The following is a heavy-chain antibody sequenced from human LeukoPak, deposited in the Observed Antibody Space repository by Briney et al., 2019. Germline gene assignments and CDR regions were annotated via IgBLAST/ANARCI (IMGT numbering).Heavy chain of an antibody. CDR1: GGSINAYY. CDR2: VYHSGST. D-gene: IGHD6-19*01. Sequence: SETLSLTCTVSGGSINAYYWSWIRQPPGKGLEWIGYVYHSGSTNYNPSLKSRVTISVDTSNNQFSLKLSSVTAADTAVYYCARHGRLVAVAGTAPPDYWGQGTPVTVSS. J-gene: IGHJ4*02. V-gene: IGHV4-59*08. CDR3: ARHGRLVAVAGTAPPDY.